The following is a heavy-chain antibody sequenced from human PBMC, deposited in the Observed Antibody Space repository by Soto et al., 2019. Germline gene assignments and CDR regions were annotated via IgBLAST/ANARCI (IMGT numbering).Heavy chain of an antibody. D-gene: IGHD6-19*01. CDR1: GFTFSSYA. CDR2: ISGSGGST. CDR3: AKDPFYSSGWYQYFQH. Sequence: GGSLRLSCAASGFTFSSYAMSWVRQAPGKGLEWVSAISGSGGSTYYADSVKGRFTISRDNSKNTLYLQMNSLRAEDTAVYYCAKDPFYSSGWYQYFQHWGQGTLVTVS. V-gene: IGHV3-23*01. J-gene: IGHJ1*01.